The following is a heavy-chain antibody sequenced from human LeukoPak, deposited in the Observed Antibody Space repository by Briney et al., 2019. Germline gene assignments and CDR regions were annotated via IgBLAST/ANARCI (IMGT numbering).Heavy chain of an antibody. Sequence: PGGSLRLSCAASGFTFSSYAMSWVRQAPGKGLEWVATIKEDGSTKYYVDSVKSRFTISRDNAENSLSLHMNSLRAEDTAVYYCAKDVLDFWGQGTLVTVSS. J-gene: IGHJ4*02. CDR1: GFTFSSYA. V-gene: IGHV3-7*03. CDR3: AKDVLDF. CDR2: IKEDGSTK.